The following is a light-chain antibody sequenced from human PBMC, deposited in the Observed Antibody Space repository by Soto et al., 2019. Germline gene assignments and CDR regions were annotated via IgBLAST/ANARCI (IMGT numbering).Light chain of an antibody. CDR3: QAWDSSINYV. CDR2: QDS. CDR1: KLGDKY. J-gene: IGLJ1*01. Sequence: SYELTQPPSESVSPGQTASISCSGDKLGDKYACWYQQKPGQSPVLVIYQDSKRPSGIPERFSGSNSGNTATLTISGTQAMDEADYYCQAWDSSINYVFGTGTKLTVL. V-gene: IGLV3-1*01.